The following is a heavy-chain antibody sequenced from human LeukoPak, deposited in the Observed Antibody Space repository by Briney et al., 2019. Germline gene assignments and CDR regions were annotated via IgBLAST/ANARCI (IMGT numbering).Heavy chain of an antibody. V-gene: IGHV3-30*14. Sequence: GTSLRLSCAASGFSFSSYAMHWVRQAPGKGPVWVAVISYDGSNKYYADSVKGRFTISRDNSKNTLYLQMNRLKTDDTAVYYCARPKYYDSSGFYYYFYGMDVWGQGTTVTVSS. D-gene: IGHD3-22*01. J-gene: IGHJ6*02. CDR2: ISYDGSNK. CDR3: ARPKYYDSSGFYYYFYGMDV. CDR1: GFSFSSYA.